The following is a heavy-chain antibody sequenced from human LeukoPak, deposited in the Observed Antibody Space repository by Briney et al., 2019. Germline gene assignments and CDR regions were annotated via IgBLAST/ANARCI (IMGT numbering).Heavy chain of an antibody. V-gene: IGHV3-23*01. D-gene: IGHD2-21*02. CDR2: ISGSGGTT. CDR1: GFTFGDYA. CDR3: AKDRVVTPYNWFDP. Sequence: GGSLRLSCTASGFTFGDYAMSWVRQAPGKGPEWVASISGSGGTTYYADSVNGRFTISRDNHVNTLYLQMDILRAEDTAIYYCAKDRVVTPYNWFDPWGQGTLVIVSS. J-gene: IGHJ5*02.